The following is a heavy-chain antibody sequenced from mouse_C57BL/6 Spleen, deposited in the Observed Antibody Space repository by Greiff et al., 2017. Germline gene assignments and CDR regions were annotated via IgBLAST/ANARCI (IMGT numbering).Heavy chain of an antibody. CDR2: ILPGSGST. D-gene: IGHD2-1*01. CDR1: GYTFTGYW. CDR3: AVESCNFWFAS. V-gene: IGHV1-9*01. J-gene: IGHJ3*01. Sequence: QVQLKESGAELMKPGASVKLSCKATGYTFTGYWIEWVKQRPGHGLEWIGEILPGSGSTNYNEKFKGKATFPADTSSNTAYMQLSSLPTEDSAICYCAVESCNFWFASWGQGTLVTVSA.